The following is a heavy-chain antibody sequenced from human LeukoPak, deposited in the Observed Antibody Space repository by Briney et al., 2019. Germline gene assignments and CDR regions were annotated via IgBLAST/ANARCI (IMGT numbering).Heavy chain of an antibody. D-gene: IGHD3-10*01. Sequence: GESLKISCKGSVYSFTSYWISWVREMPGERVEWVGRIDPSDSYTNYSPSFQDDVTISADKSISTAYLQGSSLKASDTGMYYCARLPLWFGAWEDYWGQGTLVTVSS. CDR2: IDPSDSYT. J-gene: IGHJ4*02. CDR3: ARLPLWFGAWEDY. V-gene: IGHV5-10-1*01. CDR1: VYSFTSYW.